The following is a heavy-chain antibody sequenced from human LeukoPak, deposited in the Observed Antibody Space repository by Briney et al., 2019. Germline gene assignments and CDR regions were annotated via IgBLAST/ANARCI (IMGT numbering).Heavy chain of an antibody. V-gene: IGHV3-21*01. J-gene: IGHJ5*02. D-gene: IGHD3-3*01. CDR3: ARDGPTPYYDFWSGYYNGFDP. CDR2: ISSSSSYI. CDR1: GFTFSSYS. Sequence: PGGSLRLSCAASGFTFSSYSMNWVRQAPGKGLEWVSSISSSSSYIYYADSVEGRFTISRDNAKNSLYLQMNSLRAEDTAVYYCARDGPTPYYDFWSGYYNGFDPWGQGTLVTVSS.